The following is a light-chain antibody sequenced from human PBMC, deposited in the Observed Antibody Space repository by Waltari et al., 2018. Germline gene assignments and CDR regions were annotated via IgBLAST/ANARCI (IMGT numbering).Light chain of an antibody. CDR1: SSDVGGYNY. V-gene: IGLV2-14*03. Sequence: QSALTQPASVSGSPGQSIPISCTGTSSDVGGYNYVSWSQQHPGKAPKLMIYDVSNRPSGVSNRFSGSKSGNTASLTISGLQAEDEADYYCSSYTSSSTPVVFGGGTKLTVL. J-gene: IGLJ2*01. CDR2: DVS. CDR3: SSYTSSSTPVV.